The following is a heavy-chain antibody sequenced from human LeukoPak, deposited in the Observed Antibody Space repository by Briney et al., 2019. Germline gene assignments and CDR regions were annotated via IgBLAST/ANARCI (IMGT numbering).Heavy chain of an antibody. CDR1: GYTFTSYY. J-gene: IGHJ4*02. V-gene: IGHV1-2*06. CDR2: INPNSGGT. CDR3: ARDPSGCFDWLSNYFDY. Sequence: ASVKVSCKASGYTFTSYYMHWVRQAPGQGLEWMGRINPNSGGTNYAQKFQGRVTMTRDTSISTAYMELSRLRSDDAAVYYCARDPSGCFDWLSNYFDYWGQGTLVTVSS. D-gene: IGHD3-9*01.